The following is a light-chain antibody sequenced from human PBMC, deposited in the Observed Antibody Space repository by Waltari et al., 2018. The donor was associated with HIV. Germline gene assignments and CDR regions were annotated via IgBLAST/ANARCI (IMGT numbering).Light chain of an antibody. CDR2: EVS. Sequence: QSALTRPASVSGSPGQPISFPSPGPTRDVGGNIFFAWFQQHPGKAPNLMIYEVSNRPSGVSNRFSGSKSGNTASLTISGLQAEDEADYYCNSYTKNNTWVFGGGTRLTVL. J-gene: IGLJ3*02. CDR1: TRDVGGNIF. V-gene: IGLV2-14*01. CDR3: NSYTKNNTWV.